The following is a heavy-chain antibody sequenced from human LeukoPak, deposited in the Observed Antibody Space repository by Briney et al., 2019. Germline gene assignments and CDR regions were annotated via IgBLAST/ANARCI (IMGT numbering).Heavy chain of an antibody. V-gene: IGHV3-30-3*01. CDR1: GFTISSYA. Sequence: GGSLRLSCAASGFTISSYAMHWVRQAPGKGLEWVAVISYDGSNKYYADSVKGRFTISRDNSKNTLYLQMNSLRAEDTAVYYCARSGIAARPLDYWGQGTLVTVSS. J-gene: IGHJ4*02. CDR3: ARSGIAARPLDY. CDR2: ISYDGSNK. D-gene: IGHD6-6*01.